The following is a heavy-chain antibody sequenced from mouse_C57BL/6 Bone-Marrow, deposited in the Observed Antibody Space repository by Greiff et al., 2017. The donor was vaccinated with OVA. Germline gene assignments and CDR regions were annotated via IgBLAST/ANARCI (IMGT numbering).Heavy chain of an antibody. Sequence: QVQLQQSGAELARPGASVKMSCKASGYTFTSYTIHWVKQRPGQGLEWIGYIDPTNDYTNYNQKFKGKATLTAAKSSSTAYMQLSSLTSEDSAVYYCTRGYYFDYWGQGTTLTVSS. CDR2: IDPTNDYT. V-gene: IGHV1-4*01. CDR3: TRGYYFDY. CDR1: GYTFTSYT. J-gene: IGHJ2*01.